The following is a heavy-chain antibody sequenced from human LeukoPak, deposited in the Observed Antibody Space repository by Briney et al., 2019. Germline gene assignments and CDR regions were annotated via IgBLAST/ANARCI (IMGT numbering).Heavy chain of an antibody. CDR1: GFTLSVNY. V-gene: IGHV3-53*01. J-gene: IGHJ4*02. CDR3: ARVTYGSGTYGAFDY. CDR2: IYSGGTT. Sequence: PGGSLRLSCAVSGFTLSVNYMSWVRHAPGEGLEWVSLIYSGGTTYFPDTVKGRFAISRDNSKNTLYLQMNSLRAEDTAVYYCARVTYGSGTYGAFDYWGQGTLVTVSS. D-gene: IGHD3-10*01.